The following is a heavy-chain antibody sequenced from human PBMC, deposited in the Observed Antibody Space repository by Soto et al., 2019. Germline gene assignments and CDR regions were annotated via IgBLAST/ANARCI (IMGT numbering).Heavy chain of an antibody. V-gene: IGHV4-59*08. CDR3: ARYSYVRSNFYYYYYMDV. J-gene: IGHJ6*03. CDR1: GRSISSYC. Sequence: SETLSLTCTVAGRSISSYCWSWIRQPPGKGLEWIGYIYSSASTNYNTSLKSRVTIAVDTDKNQFSVKLSSVTAADTAVYYCARYSYVRSNFYYYYYMDVWGKGTRVTVSS. CDR2: IYSSAST. D-gene: IGHD5-18*01.